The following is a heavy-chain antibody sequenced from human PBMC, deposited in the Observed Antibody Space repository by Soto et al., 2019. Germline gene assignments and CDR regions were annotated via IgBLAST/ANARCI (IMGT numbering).Heavy chain of an antibody. Sequence: QLQLQESGPGLVKPSETLSLTCTVSGVSISSISYYWGWIRQPPGKGLEWIGTIYYSGSTYYNPSLKSRVTISVDTSKNQFSLKLSSVTAADTAVYYCARLAVPVVPAASVDYWGQGTLVTVSS. V-gene: IGHV4-39*01. J-gene: IGHJ4*02. CDR1: GVSISSISYY. CDR2: IYYSGST. D-gene: IGHD2-2*01. CDR3: ARLAVPVVPAASVDY.